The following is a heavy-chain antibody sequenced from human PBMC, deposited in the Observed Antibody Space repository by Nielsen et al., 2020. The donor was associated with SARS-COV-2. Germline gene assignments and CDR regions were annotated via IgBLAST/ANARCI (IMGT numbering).Heavy chain of an antibody. V-gene: IGHV3-7*01. J-gene: IGHJ4*02. Sequence: GGSLRLSCAASGFTFSSYWMSWVRQAPGKGLEWVANIKQDGSEKYYGDSVKGRFTISRDNAKNSLYLQMNSLRAEDTAVYYCAKDEEYCSGGSCYGPGFDYWGQGTLVTVSS. CDR1: GFTFSSYW. CDR2: IKQDGSEK. D-gene: IGHD2-15*01. CDR3: AKDEEYCSGGSCYGPGFDY.